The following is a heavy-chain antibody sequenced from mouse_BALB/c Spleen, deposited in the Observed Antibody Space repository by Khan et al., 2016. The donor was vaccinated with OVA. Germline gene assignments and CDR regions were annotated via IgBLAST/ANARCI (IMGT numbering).Heavy chain of an antibody. CDR1: GFTFSDYT. CDR3: TRRGDVEGYYTMDY. D-gene: IGHD3-3*01. Sequence: EVELVESGGGLVKPGGSLKLSCAASGFTFSDYTMSWVRQTPEKRLEWVATISSGGSYTYYPDSVKGRFTISRDNAKNTLYLQMSRLKSEDTAMYYCTRRGDVEGYYTMDYWGQGTSVTVAS. J-gene: IGHJ4*01. CDR2: ISSGGSYT. V-gene: IGHV5-6-4*01.